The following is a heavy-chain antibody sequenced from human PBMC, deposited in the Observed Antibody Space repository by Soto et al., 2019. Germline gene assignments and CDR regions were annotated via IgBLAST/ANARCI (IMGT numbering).Heavy chain of an antibody. CDR1: GFPFSNAW. D-gene: IGHD2-15*01. CDR3: TTDSYSSMVVVRFDY. Sequence: PGGSLRLSCAGSGFPFSNAWINWVRHVPGKGLEWVGRIKSRALGGTTDFAAPVRGRFAITRDDSRNVAYMQMNSLHTEYTAVFYFTTDSYSSMVVVRFDYWGHGSLVTVSS. V-gene: IGHV3-15*07. J-gene: IGHJ4*01. CDR2: IKSRALGGTT.